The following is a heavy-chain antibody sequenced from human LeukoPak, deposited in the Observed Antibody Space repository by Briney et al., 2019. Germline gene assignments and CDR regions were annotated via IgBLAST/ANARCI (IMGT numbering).Heavy chain of an antibody. Sequence: SETLSLTCSVSGGFDTHYYWTWIRQPPGKGLELIGYMYHSGSTNYNPSLKSRVTISVDTSKNHFSLKLSSVTAADTAVYYCARGQWLPVFDFWGQGTLVTVSS. CDR3: ARGQWLPVFDF. CDR2: MYHSGST. J-gene: IGHJ4*02. CDR1: GGFDTHYY. V-gene: IGHV4-59*02. D-gene: IGHD3-22*01.